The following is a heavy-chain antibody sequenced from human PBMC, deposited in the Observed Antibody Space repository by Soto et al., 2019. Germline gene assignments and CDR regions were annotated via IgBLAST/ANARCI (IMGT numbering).Heavy chain of an antibody. V-gene: IGHV4-31*03. CDR2: IHHSGST. J-gene: IGHJ5*02. Sequence: ASETLSLTCNVSGGSISSGGYYWTWIRQHPGKGLEWIGNIHHSGSTFYNPSLKSRVSISVDTSKNSVFLHLNSLRVEDTAVYYCARDNDGAQFASSYNDLWGQGTLVTVSS. CDR1: GGSISSGGYY. D-gene: IGHD6-6*01. CDR3: ARDNDGAQFASSYNDL.